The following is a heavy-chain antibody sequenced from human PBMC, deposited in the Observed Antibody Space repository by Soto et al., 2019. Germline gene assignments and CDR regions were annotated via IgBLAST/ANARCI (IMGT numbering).Heavy chain of an antibody. CDR2: TGGSGGST. J-gene: IGHJ4*02. V-gene: IGHV3-23*01. Sequence: EVQLLESGGGLVQPGGSLRLSCAASGFTFSSYAMSWVRQAPGTGLEWVSGTGGSGGSTYYADSVKGRFTISRDKSKNTLYLQMNSLRAGDTAVYYCVKDPDDLHPFMYWGQGTLVTVSS. CDR1: GFTFSSYA. D-gene: IGHD1-1*01. CDR3: VKDPDDLHPFMY.